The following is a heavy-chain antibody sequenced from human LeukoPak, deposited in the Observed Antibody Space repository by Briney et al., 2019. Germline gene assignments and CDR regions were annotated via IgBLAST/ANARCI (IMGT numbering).Heavy chain of an antibody. V-gene: IGHV4-59*08. CDR3: ARGYSDASGRPDY. CDR1: GDSIRSNY. CDR2: LSYSGGT. Sequence: SETLSLTCTVSGDSIRSNYWSWIRQPPGKGLEWIGHLSYSGGTNYNPSLKSRVTMSVDTSNNRFSLKLSSVTAADTAIYCCARGYSDASGRPDYWGQGTLVTVSS. J-gene: IGHJ4*02. D-gene: IGHD1-26*01.